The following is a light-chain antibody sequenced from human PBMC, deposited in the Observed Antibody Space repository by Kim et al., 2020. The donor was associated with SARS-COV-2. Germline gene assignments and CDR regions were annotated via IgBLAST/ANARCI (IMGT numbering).Light chain of an antibody. Sequence: SYELTQPPSVSVSPGQTASITCFGDKLGDKYTCWSQQKPGQSPVLVIYQDTRRPSGIPERFSGSNSGNTATLTITGTQAMDEADYYCQAWDSSTVVFGGGTQLTVL. V-gene: IGLV3-1*01. CDR1: KLGDKY. J-gene: IGLJ2*01. CDR3: QAWDSSTVV. CDR2: QDT.